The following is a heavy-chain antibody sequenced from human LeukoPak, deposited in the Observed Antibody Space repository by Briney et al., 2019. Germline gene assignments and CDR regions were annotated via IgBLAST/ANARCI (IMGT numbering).Heavy chain of an antibody. V-gene: IGHV4-31*03. CDR3: ARVPAGGGGYSYGSRDYFDY. CDR1: GGSISSGGYY. D-gene: IGHD5-18*01. J-gene: IGHJ4*02. Sequence: SQTLSLTCTVSGGSISSGGYYWSWIRQHPGKGLEWIGYIYYSGSTYYNPSLKSRVTISVDTSKNQFSLKLSSVTAADTAVYYCARVPAGGGGYSYGSRDYFDYWGQGTLVTVSS. CDR2: IYYSGST.